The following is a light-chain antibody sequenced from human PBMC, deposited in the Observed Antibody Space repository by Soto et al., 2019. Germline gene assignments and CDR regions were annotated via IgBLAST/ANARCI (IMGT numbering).Light chain of an antibody. Sequence: EIVLTQSPGTLSFSPGERATLSCRASQSVSRSYLAWYQQKPGQAPRLLIYGASSRATGIPDRFSGSGSGTDFTLPIRRLEPEDFAVYYCQQYGRTFGQGTKVDI. V-gene: IGKV3-20*01. CDR3: QQYGRT. J-gene: IGKJ1*01. CDR1: QSVSRSY. CDR2: GAS.